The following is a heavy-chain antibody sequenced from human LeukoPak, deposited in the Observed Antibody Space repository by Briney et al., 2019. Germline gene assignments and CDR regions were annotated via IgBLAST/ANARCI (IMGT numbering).Heavy chain of an antibody. V-gene: IGHV3-21*01. CDR3: ARGPGARQRIGDYDSSGCEDY. D-gene: IGHD3-22*01. CDR2: ISSSSSYI. Sequence: GGSLRLSCAASGFTFSSYSMGWVRQAPGKGLEWVSSISSSSSYIYYADSVKGRFTISRDNAKNSLYLQMNSLRAEDTAVYYCARGPGARQRIGDYDSSGCEDYWGQGTLVTVSS. CDR1: GFTFSSYS. J-gene: IGHJ4*02.